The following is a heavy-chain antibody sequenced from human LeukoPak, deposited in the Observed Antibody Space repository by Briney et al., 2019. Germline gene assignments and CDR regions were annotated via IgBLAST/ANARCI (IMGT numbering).Heavy chain of an antibody. CDR3: ARDQFGVIIVTSQYYFDY. CDR2: INWNGGST. J-gene: IGHJ4*02. V-gene: IGHV3-20*04. D-gene: IGHD3-3*01. Sequence: PGGSLRLSCAASGFTFDDYGMSWDRQAPGKGLEWVSGINWNGGSTGYADSVKGRFTISRDNAKNSLYLQMNSLRAEDTALYYCARDQFGVIIVTSQYYFDYWGQGTLVTVSS. CDR1: GFTFDDYG.